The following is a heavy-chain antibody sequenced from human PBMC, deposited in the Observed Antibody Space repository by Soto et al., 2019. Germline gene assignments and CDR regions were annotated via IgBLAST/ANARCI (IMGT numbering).Heavy chain of an antibody. CDR3: ASTDETIPSYYYYYYMDV. J-gene: IGHJ6*03. Sequence: GGSLRLSCAASGFTFSDYYMSWIRQAPGKGLEWVSYISSSGSTIYYADSVKGRFTISRDNAKNSLYLQMNSLRAEDTAVYYCASTDETIPSYYYYYYMDVWGKGTTVTVSS. D-gene: IGHD1-7*01. CDR2: ISSSGSTI. CDR1: GFTFSDYY. V-gene: IGHV3-11*01.